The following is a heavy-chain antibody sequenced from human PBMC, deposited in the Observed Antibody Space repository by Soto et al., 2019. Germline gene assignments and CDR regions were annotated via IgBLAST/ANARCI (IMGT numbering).Heavy chain of an antibody. Sequence: QVQLVQSGAEVKKPGASVKVSCKASGYTFTSYYMHWVRQAPGQGLEWMGIINPSGGSTSYAQKLRGRVTMTRDTSTGTVYMELSSLRSEDTAVYYCAREIDGGANDYWGQGALVTVSS. CDR3: AREIDGGANDY. CDR1: GYTFTSYY. CDR2: INPSGGST. D-gene: IGHD1-26*01. V-gene: IGHV1-46*01. J-gene: IGHJ4*02.